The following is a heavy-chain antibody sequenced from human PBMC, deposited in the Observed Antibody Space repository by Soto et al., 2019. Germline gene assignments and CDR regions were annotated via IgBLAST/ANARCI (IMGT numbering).Heavy chain of an antibody. D-gene: IGHD2-2*02. CDR1: ENTFIGYY. J-gene: IGHJ6*02. V-gene: IGHV1-2*02. CDR3: ARGTSTTCYNCFYYGFDV. Sequence: ASVKFSCKASENTFIGYYMHWVRRAPGQGLQWMGWINPNSGATSYAQKFQGRVTMTRDTSINTVYMELSSVKYDDTAEYYCARGTSTTCYNCFYYGFDVWGQGTTVTVSS. CDR2: INPNSGAT.